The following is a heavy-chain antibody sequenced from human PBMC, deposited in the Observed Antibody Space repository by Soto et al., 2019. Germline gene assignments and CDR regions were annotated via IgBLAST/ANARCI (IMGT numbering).Heavy chain of an antibody. Sequence: QVQLVQSGAAVKKPGASVKVSCKASGYTFTDYYVHWVRQAPGQGLEWMGWINPNSGGTKSAQKFQGRVTMTRDTSISTAYMELSRLRSDDTAVYYCARRKGDYYDSSGYHYYFDYLGQGTLVTVSS. CDR2: INPNSGGT. V-gene: IGHV1-2*02. CDR3: ARRKGDYYDSSGYHYYFDY. CDR1: GYTFTDYY. J-gene: IGHJ4*02. D-gene: IGHD3-22*01.